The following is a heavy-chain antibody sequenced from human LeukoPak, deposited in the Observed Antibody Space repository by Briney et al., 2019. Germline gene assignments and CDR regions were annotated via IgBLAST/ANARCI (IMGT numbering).Heavy chain of an antibody. J-gene: IGHJ4*02. CDR2: ISSSSITI. D-gene: IGHD3-16*01. CDR1: GFTFSSHS. Sequence: GGSLRLSCAASGFTFSSHSMNWVRQAPGKGLEWVSHISSSSITIYYADSVKGRFTISRDSVKDSLYLQMNSLRAEDTAVYYCAWGGRGTFDYWGQGTLVTVSS. V-gene: IGHV3-48*01. CDR3: AWGGRGTFDY.